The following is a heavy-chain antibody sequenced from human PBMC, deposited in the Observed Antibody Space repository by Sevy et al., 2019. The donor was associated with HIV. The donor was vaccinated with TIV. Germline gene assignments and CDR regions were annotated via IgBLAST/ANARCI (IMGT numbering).Heavy chain of an antibody. Sequence: GGSLRLSCAVSGFTFNNAWMNWVRQAPGTGPQWVGLIKSKIDGETTDYAAPVKGRFTISRDDSKNTLFLQMNSLKIEDTAVYYCATAPGYYDSAPFDYWGPGTLVTVSS. D-gene: IGHD3-22*01. CDR1: GFTFNNAW. J-gene: IGHJ4*02. CDR2: IKSKIDGETT. CDR3: ATAPGYYDSAPFDY. V-gene: IGHV3-15*01.